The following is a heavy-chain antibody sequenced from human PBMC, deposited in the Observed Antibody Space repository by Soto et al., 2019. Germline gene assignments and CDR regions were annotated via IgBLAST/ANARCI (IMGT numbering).Heavy chain of an antibody. Sequence: GGSLTLSCAASGFTFSSYGMHWVRQAPGKGLEWVAVISYDGSNKYYADSVKGRFTISRDNSKNTLYLQMNSLRAEDTAVYYCAKDCFPYYYYYMDVWGNGTTVTVSS. V-gene: IGHV3-30*18. CDR2: ISYDGSNK. J-gene: IGHJ6*03. CDR3: AKDCFPYYYYYMDV. CDR1: GFTFSSYG.